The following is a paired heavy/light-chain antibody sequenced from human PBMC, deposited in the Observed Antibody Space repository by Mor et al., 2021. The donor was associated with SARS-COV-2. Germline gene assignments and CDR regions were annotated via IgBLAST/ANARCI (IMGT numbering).Heavy chain of an antibody. J-gene: IGHJ4*02. Sequence: EVQVLESGGGLVQPGGSLRLSCAASGFIFSTYAMSWVRQAPGKGLEWVSGISGSGGDTYYADSVKGRFTISRDNSKNRLYLQMKRLRAEDTAIYYCAKDQTTAPGNVHYFDYWGQGTLVTVSS. CDR2: ISGSGGDT. CDR3: AKDQTTAPGNVHYFDY. V-gene: IGHV3-23*01. D-gene: IGHD6-13*01. CDR1: GFIFSTYA.
Light chain of an antibody. J-gene: IGLJ1*01. Sequence: SYDLTQPSSVSVSPGQTASITCSGDKLGEKYVCWYQQKPGQSPVLVIYQDTKRPSGISERFSGSNSGNTATLTISGTQAMDEADYYCQAWDSSTEGYVFGSGTKVTVL. CDR2: QDT. V-gene: IGLV3-1*01. CDR3: QAWDSSTEGYV. CDR1: KLGEKY.